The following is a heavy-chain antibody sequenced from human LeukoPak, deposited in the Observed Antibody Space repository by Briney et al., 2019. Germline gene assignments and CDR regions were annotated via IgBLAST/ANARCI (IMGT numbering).Heavy chain of an antibody. Sequence: GSFMRFCCASAGCTFSSYAMSWGRQAPENGLELVSVFTGSGGSTYYADSVKGRFTISRDNSKNTLYLQMNSLRAEDTAVYYCAKESTVTTYYYYYGMDVWGQGTTVTVSS. J-gene: IGHJ6*02. CDR3: AKESTVTTYYYYYGMDV. D-gene: IGHD4-17*01. V-gene: IGHV3-23*01. CDR2: FTGSGGST. CDR1: GCTFSSYA.